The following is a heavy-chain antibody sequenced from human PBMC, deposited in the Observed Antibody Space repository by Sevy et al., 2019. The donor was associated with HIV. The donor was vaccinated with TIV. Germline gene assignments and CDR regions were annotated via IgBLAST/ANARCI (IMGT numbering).Heavy chain of an antibody. CDR3: ARDSTMVRAIFDY. CDR2: ISYDGSNK. CDR1: GFTFSSYA. V-gene: IGHV3-30-3*01. Sequence: GGSLRLSCAASGFTFSSYAMHWVRQAPGKGLEWVAVISYDGSNKYYADSVKGRFTISRGNSKNTLYLQMNSLRAEDTAVYYCARDSTMVRAIFDYWGQGTLVTVSS. J-gene: IGHJ4*02. D-gene: IGHD3-10*01.